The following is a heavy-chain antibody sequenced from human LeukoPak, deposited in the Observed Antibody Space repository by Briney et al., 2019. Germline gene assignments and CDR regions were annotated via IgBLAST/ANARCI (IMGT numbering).Heavy chain of an antibody. V-gene: IGHV4-34*01. D-gene: IGHD3-16*02. CDR2: INHSGST. CDR1: GGSFSGYY. J-gene: IGHJ4*02. CDR3: ARRNYDYVWGSYRSPNFDF. Sequence: SETLSLTCAVYGGSFSGYYWSWIRQPPGKGLEWIGEINHSGSTNYNPSLKSRVTISVDTSKNQFSLKLSSVTAADTAVYYCARRNYDYVWGSYRSPNFDFWGQGTLVSVSS.